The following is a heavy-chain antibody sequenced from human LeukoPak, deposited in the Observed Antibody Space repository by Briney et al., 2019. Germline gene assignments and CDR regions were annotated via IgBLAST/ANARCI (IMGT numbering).Heavy chain of an antibody. D-gene: IGHD2-15*01. J-gene: IGHJ6*02. V-gene: IGHV4-59*08. CDR2: IYYSGST. CDR1: GGSLSSYY. CDR3: ARRSGRNYYGMDV. Sequence: SETLSLTCTVSGGSLSSYYWSWIRQPPGKGLEWIGYIYYSGSTNYNPSLKSRVTISVDTSKNQFSLKLSSVTAADTAVYYCARRSGRNYYGMDVWGQGTTVTVSS.